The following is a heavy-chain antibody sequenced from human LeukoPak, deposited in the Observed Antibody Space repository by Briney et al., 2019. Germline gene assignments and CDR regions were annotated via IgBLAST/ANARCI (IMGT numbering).Heavy chain of an antibody. CDR3: ARDNGGLYQSRDYYYMDV. D-gene: IGHD3-10*01. Sequence: GGSLRLSCAASGFTFSDYYMSWIRQAPGKGLEWVSYISSSGGTMYYADSVKGRFTISRDNAKKSLSPQMNSLRAEDTAVYYCARDNGGLYQSRDYYYMDVWGKGTTVTVSS. CDR2: ISSSGGTM. J-gene: IGHJ6*03. V-gene: IGHV3-11*04. CDR1: GFTFSDYY.